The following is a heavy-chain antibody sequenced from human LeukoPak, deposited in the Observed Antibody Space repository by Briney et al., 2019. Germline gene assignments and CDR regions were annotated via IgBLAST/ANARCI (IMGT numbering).Heavy chain of an antibody. Sequence: GGSLRLSCAGSGFTFSHYGIYWVRQAPGKGLEWVAAIWHDGSKQLYRDAVKGRFTISRDDSKNTVFLQMNSLRAEDTAVYFCARDLSYGSGEFWGQGTLVTVSS. V-gene: IGHV3-33*01. CDR3: ARDLSYGSGEF. J-gene: IGHJ4*02. D-gene: IGHD3-10*01. CDR2: IWHDGSKQ. CDR1: GFTFSHYG.